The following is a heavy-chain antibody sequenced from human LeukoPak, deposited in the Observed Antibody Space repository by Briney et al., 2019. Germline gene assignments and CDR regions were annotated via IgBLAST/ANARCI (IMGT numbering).Heavy chain of an antibody. V-gene: IGHV1-46*01. D-gene: IGHD5-18*01. CDR1: GYTFTSYY. Sequence: ASVKVSCKASGYTFTSYYMHWVRQAPGQGLEWMGTINPSGGSTSYAQKLQGRVTMTRDMSTSTVYMELSSLRSEDTAVYYCARAPVDTAMVDYWGQGTLVTVSS. J-gene: IGHJ4*02. CDR3: ARAPVDTAMVDY. CDR2: INPSGGST.